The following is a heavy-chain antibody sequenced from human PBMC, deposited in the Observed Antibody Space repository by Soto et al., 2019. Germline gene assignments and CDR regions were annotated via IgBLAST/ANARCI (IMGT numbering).Heavy chain of an antibody. D-gene: IGHD3-22*01. V-gene: IGHV1-18*01. CDR2: ISAYNGNT. J-gene: IGHJ4*02. Sequence: ASVKVSCKASGYTFTSYGISWVRQAPGQGLEWMGWISAYNGNTNYAQKLQGRVTMTTDTSTSTAYMELRSLRSDDTAVYYCARDSLKYYYDSSGWPFDYWGQGALVTVSS. CDR3: ARDSLKYYYDSSGWPFDY. CDR1: GYTFTSYG.